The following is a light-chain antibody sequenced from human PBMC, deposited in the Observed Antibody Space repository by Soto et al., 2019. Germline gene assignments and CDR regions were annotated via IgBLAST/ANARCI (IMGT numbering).Light chain of an antibody. CDR3: MQALQIPST. CDR2: LGS. Sequence: DIVMTQSPLSLPVTPGEPASISCRSSQSLLHSNGYNYLDWYLQKPGQSPQLLIYLGSNRSSGVPDRFSGSGSGTDFTLKISRVEAEDAGVYYCMQALQIPSTFGQGTKVDIK. CDR1: QSLLHSNGYNY. J-gene: IGKJ2*01. V-gene: IGKV2-28*01.